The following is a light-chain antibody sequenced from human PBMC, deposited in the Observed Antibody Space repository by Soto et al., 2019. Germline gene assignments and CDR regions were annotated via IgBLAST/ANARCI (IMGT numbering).Light chain of an antibody. CDR2: DVR. J-gene: IGLJ2*01. Sequence: QSALTQPASVSGSPGQSITISYTGTSSDVGGYNYISWYQQHPGKAPKFIIYDVRNRPSGVSNRFSGSRSGNTASLTISGLQAEDEADYYCSSYTSSSTVIFGGGTQLTVL. CDR3: SSYTSSSTVI. V-gene: IGLV2-14*01. CDR1: SSDVGGYNY.